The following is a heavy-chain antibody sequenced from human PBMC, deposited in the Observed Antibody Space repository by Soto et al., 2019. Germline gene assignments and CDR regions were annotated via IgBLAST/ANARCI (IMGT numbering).Heavy chain of an antibody. D-gene: IGHD6-13*01. Sequence: EVQLVESGGGLVQPGRSLRLSCAASGFTFDDYAMHWVRQAPGKGLEWVSYITWNSVYTDYADSVKGRFTISRDNANNSLYLQMNSLKPEDTAFYYCAKALYGSSSSPIDFWGQGTLVTVSS. V-gene: IGHV3-9*01. CDR2: ITWNSVYT. J-gene: IGHJ4*02. CDR3: AKALYGSSSSPIDF. CDR1: GFTFDDYA.